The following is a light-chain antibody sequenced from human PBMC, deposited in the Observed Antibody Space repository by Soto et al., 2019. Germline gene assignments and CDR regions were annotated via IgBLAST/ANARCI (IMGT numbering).Light chain of an antibody. CDR2: GAS. Sequence: EMVLTQSPGTLPLSPGARATLSCRASQSVSSSYLAWYQQKPGQAPRLLIYGASSRPTGIPDRFSGSGSVTDFTLTISRLEPEDFAVYYCQQYCSSYTFGQGKRLENK. V-gene: IGKV3-20*01. CDR3: QQYCSSYT. CDR1: QSVSSSY. J-gene: IGKJ5*01.